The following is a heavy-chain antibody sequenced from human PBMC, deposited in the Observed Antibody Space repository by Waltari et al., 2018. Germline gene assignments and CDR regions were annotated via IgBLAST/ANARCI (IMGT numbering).Heavy chain of an antibody. CDR3: AKMRDRADYFDY. CDR2: IWYDGSNK. J-gene: IGHJ4*02. Sequence: QVQLVESGGGVVQPGRSLRLSCAASGFTFSSYGMHWVRQAPGKGLEWVAVIWYDGSNKYYADSVKGRFTISRDNSKNTLYLQMNSLRAEDTARYYCAKMRDRADYFDYWGQGTLVTVSS. D-gene: IGHD2-21*02. CDR1: GFTFSSYG. V-gene: IGHV3-30*18.